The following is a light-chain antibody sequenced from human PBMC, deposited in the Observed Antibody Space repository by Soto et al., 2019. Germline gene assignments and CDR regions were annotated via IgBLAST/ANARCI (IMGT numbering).Light chain of an antibody. CDR3: QQYSNWPQT. J-gene: IGKJ1*01. V-gene: IGKV3-15*01. CDR2: GSS. Sequence: EILLTQSPGTLSLSPGERATLSCRASQSVSSSYLAWYQQKPGQAPRLLISGSSTRATGIPARFSGSGSGTEFTLTISSLQSEDFVVYYCQQYSNWPQTFGQGTKVDI. CDR1: QSVSSSY.